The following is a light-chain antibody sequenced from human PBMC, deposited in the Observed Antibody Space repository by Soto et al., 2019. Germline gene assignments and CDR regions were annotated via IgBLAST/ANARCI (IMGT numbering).Light chain of an antibody. CDR3: QQYGSSLPMYT. Sequence: EIVLTQSPGTLSLSPGERATLSCRASQSVSSSYLAWYQQKPGQAPRLLIYGASSRATGIPDRFSGSGSGTDFTLTISRLEPEDFAVYYWQQYGSSLPMYTFGQGTKLEIK. CDR1: QSVSSSY. V-gene: IGKV3-20*01. J-gene: IGKJ2*01. CDR2: GAS.